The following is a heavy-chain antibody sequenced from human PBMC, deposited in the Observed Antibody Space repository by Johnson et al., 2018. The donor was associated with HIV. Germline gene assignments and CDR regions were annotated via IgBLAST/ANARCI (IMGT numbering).Heavy chain of an antibody. J-gene: IGHJ3*02. CDR3: AKDPGGGSYPNDAFDI. CDR2: ISYDRSNK. D-gene: IGHD1-26*01. CDR1: GFTFSDYY. Sequence: VQLVESGGGLVKPGGSLRLSCAASGFTFSDYYMSWIRQAPGKGLEWVAVISYDRSNKYYADSVKGRFTISRDNSKNTLYLQMNSLRAEDTAVYYCAKDPGGGSYPNDAFDIWGQGTMVTVSS. V-gene: IGHV3-30*18.